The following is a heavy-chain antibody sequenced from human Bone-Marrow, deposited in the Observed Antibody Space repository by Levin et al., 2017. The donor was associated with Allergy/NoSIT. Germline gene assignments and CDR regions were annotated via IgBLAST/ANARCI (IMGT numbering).Heavy chain of an antibody. Sequence: GGSLRLSCAASGFTFSSYWMSWVRQAPGKGLEWVANIKQDGSEKYYVDSVKGRFTISRDNAKNSLYLQMNSLRAEDTAVYYCARVHGYSYGWESDYWGQGTLVTVSS. CDR2: IKQDGSEK. J-gene: IGHJ4*02. CDR1: GFTFSSYW. V-gene: IGHV3-7*01. CDR3: ARVHGYSYGWESDY. D-gene: IGHD5-18*01.